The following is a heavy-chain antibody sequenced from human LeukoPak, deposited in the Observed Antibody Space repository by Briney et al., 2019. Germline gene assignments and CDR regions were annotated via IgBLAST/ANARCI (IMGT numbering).Heavy chain of an antibody. V-gene: IGHV3-21*01. J-gene: IGHJ4*02. CDR2: ISSSSSYI. CDR3: ARENWYKFDY. Sequence: GGSLRLSCAASGFTFSSYSMNWVRQAPGKGLEWVSPISSSSSYIYYADSVKGRFTISRDNAKNSLYLQMNSLRAEDTALYYCARENWYKFDYWGQGTLVTVSS. D-gene: IGHD1/OR15-1a*01. CDR1: GFTFSSYS.